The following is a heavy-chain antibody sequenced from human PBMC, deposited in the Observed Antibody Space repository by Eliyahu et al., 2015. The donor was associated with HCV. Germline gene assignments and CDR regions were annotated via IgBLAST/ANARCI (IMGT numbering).Heavy chain of an antibody. D-gene: IGHD2-2*01. J-gene: IGHJ5*02. CDR2: IIPIFGTA. Sequence: QVQMVQSGAEVKKPGSSVKVSCKASGGTFSSYAISWVRQAPGQGVEWMGGIIPIFGTANYAQKFQGRVTITADESTSTAYMELSSLRSEDTAVYYCARYCSSTSCLNWFDPWGQGTLVTVSS. V-gene: IGHV1-69*01. CDR3: ARYCSSTSCLNWFDP. CDR1: GGTFSSYA.